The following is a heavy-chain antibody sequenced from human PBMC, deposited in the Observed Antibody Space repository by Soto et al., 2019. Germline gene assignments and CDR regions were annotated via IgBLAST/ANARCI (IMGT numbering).Heavy chain of an antibody. CDR2: ISYDGSNK. Sequence: QVQLVESGGGVVQPGRSLRLSCAASGFTFSRYGMHWVRQAPGKGLEWVAVISYDGSNKYYADSVKGRFNISRDNSKNTLYLQMNSLRAEDTAVYYCAKGLYSSSWHDAFDIWGQGTMVTVSS. CDR3: AKGLYSSSWHDAFDI. CDR1: GFTFSRYG. V-gene: IGHV3-30*18. J-gene: IGHJ3*02. D-gene: IGHD6-13*01.